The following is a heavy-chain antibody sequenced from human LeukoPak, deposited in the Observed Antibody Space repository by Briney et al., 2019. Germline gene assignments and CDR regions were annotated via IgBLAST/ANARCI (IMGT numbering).Heavy chain of an antibody. Sequence: PGGSLRLSCAASGFTFSSYWMHWVRQDPGKGLVWVSRIKSDGSTTSYADSVKGRFTISRDNAKNTLYLQMNSLRAEDTAVYYCAKPGAGTSYLFGAEGDFDYWGQGTLVTVSS. CDR1: GFTFSSYW. V-gene: IGHV3-74*01. D-gene: IGHD1-1*01. CDR3: AKPGAGTSYLFGAEGDFDY. CDR2: IKSDGSTT. J-gene: IGHJ4*02.